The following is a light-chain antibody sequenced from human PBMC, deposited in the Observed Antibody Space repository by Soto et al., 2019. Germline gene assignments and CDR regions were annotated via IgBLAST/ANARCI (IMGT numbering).Light chain of an antibody. V-gene: IGKV3-20*01. CDR3: QQYGSVPLT. CDR2: DAS. Sequence: EIVLTQSPGTLSLSPGERATLSCRASQSVSTSYLAWYQQKPGQAPRLLIYDASSRATGIPDRFSGSGSGADFTLTISRLEPEEFAVYYCQQYGSVPLTFGGGTKVEIK. J-gene: IGKJ4*01. CDR1: QSVSTSY.